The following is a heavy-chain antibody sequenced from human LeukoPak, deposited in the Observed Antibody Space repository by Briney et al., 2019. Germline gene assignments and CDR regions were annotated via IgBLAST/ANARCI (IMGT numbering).Heavy chain of an antibody. D-gene: IGHD3-22*01. J-gene: IGHJ4*02. CDR3: AREYYYDSSGYYYFDY. CDR1: GGSFSGYY. V-gene: IGHV4-34*01. CDR2: INHSGST. Sequence: SETLSLTCAVYGGSFSGYYWSWIRQPPGKGLEWIGEINHSGSTNYNPSLKSRVTISVDTSKNQFSLKLSSVTAADTAVYYCAREYYYDSSGYYYFDYWGQGTLVTVSS.